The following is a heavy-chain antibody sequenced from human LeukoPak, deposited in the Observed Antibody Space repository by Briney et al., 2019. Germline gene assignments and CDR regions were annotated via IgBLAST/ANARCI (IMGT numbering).Heavy chain of an antibody. V-gene: IGHV4-39*01. CDR2: IYYSGST. Sequence: SETLSLTCTVSGGSISSSSYYWGWIRQPPGKGLEGIGSIYYSGSTYYNPSLKSRVTISVDTSKNQFSLKLSSVTAADTAVYYCARLPGPYFDWLLLSDAAFDIWGQGTMVTVSS. D-gene: IGHD3-9*01. CDR3: ARLPGPYFDWLLLSDAAFDI. CDR1: GGSISSSSYY. J-gene: IGHJ3*02.